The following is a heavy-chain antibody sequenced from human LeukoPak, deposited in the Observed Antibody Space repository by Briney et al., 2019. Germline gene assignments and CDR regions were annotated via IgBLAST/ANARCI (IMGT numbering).Heavy chain of an antibody. CDR3: ARGVTTYYDFWSGYYHNWFDP. J-gene: IGHJ5*02. V-gene: IGHV4-34*01. Sequence: SETLSLTCAVYGGSFSGYYWCWIRQPPGKGLEWIGEINHSGGTNYNPSLKSRVTISVDTSKNQFSLKVCSVTGADTAVYYCARGVTTYYDFWSGYYHNWFDPWGQGTLVTVSS. CDR2: INHSGGT. D-gene: IGHD3-3*01. CDR1: GGSFSGYY.